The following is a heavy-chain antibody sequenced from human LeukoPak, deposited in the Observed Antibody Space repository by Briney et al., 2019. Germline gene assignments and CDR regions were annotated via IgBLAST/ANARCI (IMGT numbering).Heavy chain of an antibody. V-gene: IGHV3-7*01. CDR3: AGASGSYSLDAFDI. Sequence: GGSLRLSCASSGFTFSTYWMSWVRQAPGKGLEWVAKVKPDGSQKDYVDSVKGRFTISRDNAKNSLYLQMNSLRAEDTAVYYCAGASGSYSLDAFDIWGQGTMVTVSS. D-gene: IGHD1-26*01. CDR1: GFTFSTYW. J-gene: IGHJ3*02. CDR2: VKPDGSQK.